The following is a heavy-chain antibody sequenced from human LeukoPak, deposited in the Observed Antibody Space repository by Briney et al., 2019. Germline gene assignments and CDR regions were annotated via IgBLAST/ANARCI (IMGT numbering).Heavy chain of an antibody. Sequence: PGGSLRLSCAASGFTFSTYWMHWVRQPLGKGLVWVSRINPDGSTTNYADSVKGRFTISRDNAKNTLYLQMNSLIVEDTAVYYCVRIATVTTPDYWGQGTLVTVSS. CDR1: GFTFSTYW. CDR2: INPDGSTT. V-gene: IGHV3-74*01. CDR3: VRIATVTTPDY. J-gene: IGHJ4*02. D-gene: IGHD4-17*01.